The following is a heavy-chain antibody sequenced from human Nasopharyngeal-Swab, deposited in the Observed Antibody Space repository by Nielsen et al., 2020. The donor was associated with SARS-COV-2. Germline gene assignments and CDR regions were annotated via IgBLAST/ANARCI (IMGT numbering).Heavy chain of an antibody. D-gene: IGHD3-10*01. CDR3: ATITPSPFDY. CDR1: GFTFDDHA. CDR2: ISWNSGSI. J-gene: IGHJ4*02. Sequence: SLKISCAASGFTFDDHAMHWVRQAPGKGLEWVSGISWNSGSIGYADSVKGRFTISRDNAKNSLFLQMNSLRAEDTALYYCATITPSPFDYWGQGTLVTVSS. V-gene: IGHV3-9*01.